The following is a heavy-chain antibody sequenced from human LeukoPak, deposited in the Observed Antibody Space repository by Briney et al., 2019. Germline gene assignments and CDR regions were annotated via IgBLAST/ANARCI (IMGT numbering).Heavy chain of an antibody. V-gene: IGHV3-48*04. J-gene: IGHJ4*02. CDR1: GLTFSNYS. CDR2: IKRNSNTI. Sequence: QAGGSLRLSCTASGLTFSNYSMNWVRQAPGKGLEWLSYIKRNSNTIYYADSVKGRFFISRDNAEKPLYLQMNSLRVEDTGVYFCASRFYWGQGALVTVSS. CDR3: ASRFY.